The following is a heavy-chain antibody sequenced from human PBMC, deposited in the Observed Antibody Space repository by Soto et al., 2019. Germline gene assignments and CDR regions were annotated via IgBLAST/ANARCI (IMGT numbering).Heavy chain of an antibody. CDR3: ARVEIGSYDY. V-gene: IGHV3-7*01. CDR1: GFIFNSRW. J-gene: IGHJ4*02. D-gene: IGHD1-26*01. Sequence: EVQLVESGGGLAQPGGSLRLSCAASGFIFNSRWMSWVRQAPGKGLEWVANIKGDGSEKKYVDSVKGRFTISRDNARNSLYLQMNSLRAEATAVYYCARVEIGSYDYWGQGARVTVSS. CDR2: IKGDGSEK.